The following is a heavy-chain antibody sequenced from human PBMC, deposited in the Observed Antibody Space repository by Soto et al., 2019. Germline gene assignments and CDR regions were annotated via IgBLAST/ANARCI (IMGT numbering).Heavy chain of an antibody. J-gene: IGHJ4*02. CDR3: AVDVPQKYGYYFDY. Sequence: QVHLVESGGGVVQPGKSLRLSCAASGFTFSKYGMHWVRQAPGKGREWVEIIWYDGSKKYYADSVQGRFTISRDDSKNTLYRQMNNLRVEHRAVYYCAVDVPQKYGYYFDYWGQGTLVTVSS. CDR2: IWYDGSKK. CDR1: GFTFSKYG. D-gene: IGHD3-10*01. V-gene: IGHV3-33*01.